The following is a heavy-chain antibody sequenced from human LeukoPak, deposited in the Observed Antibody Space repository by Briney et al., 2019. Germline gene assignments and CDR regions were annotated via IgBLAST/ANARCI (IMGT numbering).Heavy chain of an antibody. CDR2: ISSSSLYT. D-gene: IGHD3-9*01. J-gene: IGHJ2*01. V-gene: IGHV3-11*05. Sequence: PGGSLRLSCAASGFTFSDYYMSWIRQAPGKGLEWVSYISSSSLYTNYADSVKGRFTISRDNAKNSLYLQMNSLRAEDTAVYYCAREAYDILTGYRSHWYFDLWGRGTLVTVSS. CDR1: GFTFSDYY. CDR3: AREAYDILTGYRSHWYFDL.